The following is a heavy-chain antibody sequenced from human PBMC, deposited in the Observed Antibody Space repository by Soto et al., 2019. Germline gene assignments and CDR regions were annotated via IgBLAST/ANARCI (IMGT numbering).Heavy chain of an antibody. J-gene: IGHJ3*02. CDR3: ARVLGWGSYLAFDI. CDR2: IYHSGST. D-gene: IGHD3-16*02. Sequence: QLQLQESGSGLVKPSQTLSLTCAVSGGSISSGGYSWSWIRQPPGKGLEWIGYIYHSGSTYYNPSLKSRVTISVDRSKNQFSLKLSSVTAADTAVYYCARVLGWGSYLAFDIWGQGTMVTVSS. V-gene: IGHV4-30-2*01. CDR1: GGSISSGGYS.